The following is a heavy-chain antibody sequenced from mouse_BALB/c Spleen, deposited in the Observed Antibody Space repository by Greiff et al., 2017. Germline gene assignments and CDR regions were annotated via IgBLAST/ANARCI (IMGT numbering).Heavy chain of an antibody. CDR3: ARGASTAWFAY. CDR2: IDPENGNT. V-gene: IGHV14-1*02. J-gene: IGHJ3*01. CDR1: GFNIKDYY. Sequence: VQLQQSGAELVRPGALVKLSCKASGFNIKDYYMHWVKQRPEQGLEWIGWIDPENGNTIYDPKFQGKASITADTSSNTAYLQLSSLTSEDTAVYYCARGASTAWFAYWGQGTLVTVSA.